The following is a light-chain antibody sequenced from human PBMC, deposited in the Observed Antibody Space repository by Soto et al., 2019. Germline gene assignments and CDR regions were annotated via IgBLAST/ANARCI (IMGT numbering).Light chain of an antibody. CDR3: QQSYSTLVT. J-gene: IGKJ5*01. V-gene: IGKV1-39*01. CDR2: ATS. Sequence: DIQMTQSPSSLSASVGDRVTITCRSSQSIANYLNWYQQRPGKAPNLLIYATSILQSGVPSXXSGSGAGTDFTLTISSLQAEDFATYYCQQSYSTLVTFGQGTRLEIK. CDR1: QSIANY.